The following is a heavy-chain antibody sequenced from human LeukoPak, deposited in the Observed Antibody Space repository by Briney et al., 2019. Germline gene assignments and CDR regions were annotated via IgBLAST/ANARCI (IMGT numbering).Heavy chain of an antibody. CDR3: ARDLRLPQGRNAFDI. V-gene: IGHV4-59*01. D-gene: IGHD2-21*02. J-gene: IGHJ3*02. Sequence: SETLSLTCTVSGGSISSYYWSWIRQPPGKGLEWIGYIYYTGSTKYNPSLKSRVTMSVDTSKNQFSLKLSSVTAADTAVYYCARDLRLPQGRNAFDIWGQGTMVTVSS. CDR1: GGSISSYY. CDR2: IYYTGST.